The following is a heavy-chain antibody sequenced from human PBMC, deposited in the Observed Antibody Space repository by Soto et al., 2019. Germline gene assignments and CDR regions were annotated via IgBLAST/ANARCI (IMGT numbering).Heavy chain of an antibody. CDR2: IVPDGSRT. V-gene: IGHV3-74*01. Sequence: GGSLRLSCVVSGFTFSRYWMHWVRQVPGKGLLWVSNIVPDGSRTTYADSVKGRFTISRDNAKNTLYLQINSLRVEDTAVYYFAREANAEPFDYWGLGTRVTVSS. CDR1: GFTFSRYW. CDR3: AREANAEPFDY. J-gene: IGHJ4*02.